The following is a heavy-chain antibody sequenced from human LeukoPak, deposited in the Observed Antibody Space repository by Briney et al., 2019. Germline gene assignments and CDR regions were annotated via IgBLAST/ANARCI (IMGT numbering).Heavy chain of an antibody. D-gene: IGHD3-22*01. V-gene: IGHV1-18*01. CDR1: GYTFTSYG. Sequence: ASVKVSCKASGYTFTSYGISWVRQAPGQGLEWMGWISAYNGNTNYAQKLQGRVTMTTDTSTSTAYMELRSLRSDDTAVYCCARGGGYYYDSSGYYPDYWGQGTLVTVSS. CDR2: ISAYNGNT. J-gene: IGHJ4*02. CDR3: ARGGGYYYDSSGYYPDY.